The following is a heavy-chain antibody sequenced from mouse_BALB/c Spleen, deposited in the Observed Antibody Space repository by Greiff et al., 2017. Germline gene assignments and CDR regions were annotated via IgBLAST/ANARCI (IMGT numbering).Heavy chain of an antibody. CDR2: ISSGGSYT. V-gene: IGHV5-9-4*01. CDR3: ARVDYDPFAY. J-gene: IGHJ3*01. Sequence: EVQLQESGGGLVKPGGSLKLSCAASGFTFSSYAMSWVRQSPEKRLEWVAEISSGGSYTYYPDTVTGRFTISRDNAKNTLYLEMSSLRSEDTAMYYCARVDYDPFAYWGQGTLVTVSA. CDR1: GFTFSSYA. D-gene: IGHD2-4*01.